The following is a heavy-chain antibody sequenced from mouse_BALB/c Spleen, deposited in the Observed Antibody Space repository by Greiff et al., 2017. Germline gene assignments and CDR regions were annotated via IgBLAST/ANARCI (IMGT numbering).Heavy chain of an antibody. CDR3: ARDRGRPSAWFAY. J-gene: IGHJ3*01. CDR1: GFTFSDYY. Sequence: EVMLVESGGGLVKPGGSLKLSCAASGFTFSDYYMYWVRQTPEKRLEWVATISDGGSYTYYPDSVKGRFTISRDNAKNNLYLQMSSLKSEDTAMYYCARDRGRPSAWFAYWGQGTLVTVSA. D-gene: IGHD3-1*01. CDR2: ISDGGSYT. V-gene: IGHV5-4*02.